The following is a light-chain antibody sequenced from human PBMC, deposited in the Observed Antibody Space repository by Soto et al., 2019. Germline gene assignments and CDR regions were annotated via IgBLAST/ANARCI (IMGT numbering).Light chain of an antibody. V-gene: IGKV3-20*01. J-gene: IGKJ2*01. Sequence: EIVVTQPPVTLSLSARERATLSCRASQSIFNNYLAWYQQKPGQAPRLLVYGASFRATGIPDRFSGSGSGTDFTLTISRLETEDFAVYYCQQYGGSPFTFGQGTRLEIK. CDR3: QQYGGSPFT. CDR2: GAS. CDR1: QSIFNNY.